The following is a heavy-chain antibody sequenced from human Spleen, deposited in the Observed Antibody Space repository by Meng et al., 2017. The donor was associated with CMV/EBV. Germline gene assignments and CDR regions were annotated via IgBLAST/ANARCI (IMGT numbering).Heavy chain of an antibody. D-gene: IGHD1-26*01. Sequence: GGSLRLSCEAFGFAFSSFAMHWVRQAPGKGLEWVAVISYDGNKKYYADSVKGRFTISRDNSENTLYLQLNSLRTDDTAVYYCARSGSYSVGPNYFDYWGQGTLVTVSS. V-gene: IGHV3-30-3*01. J-gene: IGHJ4*02. CDR1: GFAFSSFA. CDR3: ARSGSYSVGPNYFDY. CDR2: ISYDGNKK.